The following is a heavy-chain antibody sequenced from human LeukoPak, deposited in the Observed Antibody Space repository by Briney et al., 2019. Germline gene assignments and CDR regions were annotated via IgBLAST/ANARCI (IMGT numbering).Heavy chain of an antibody. CDR2: IYTSGST. D-gene: IGHD3-10*01. Sequence: SETLSLTCTVYGGSISYYWSWIRQPAGKGLEWIGRIYTSGSTNYNPSLKSRVTISVDTSKNQFSLKLSSVTAADTAVYYCARTPPLWFGESWGQGTLVTVSS. CDR1: GGSISYY. V-gene: IGHV4-4*07. J-gene: IGHJ4*02. CDR3: ARTPPLWFGES.